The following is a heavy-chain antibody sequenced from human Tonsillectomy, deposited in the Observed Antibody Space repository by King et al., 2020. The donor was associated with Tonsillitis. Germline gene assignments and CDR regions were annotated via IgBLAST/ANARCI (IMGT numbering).Heavy chain of an antibody. Sequence: VQLVESGGGLVKPGGSLRLSCAASGFTFNDAWMNWVRQAPGKGLEWVGRIKSKTDGGTTDYAAPVKGRFTISRDDSKNTFYLQMNSLKTEDTAVYYCTTLGYSYPFDYWGQGTLVTVSS. V-gene: IGHV3-15*07. D-gene: IGHD5-18*01. CDR3: TTLGYSYPFDY. J-gene: IGHJ4*02. CDR2: IKSKTDGGTT. CDR1: GFTFNDAW.